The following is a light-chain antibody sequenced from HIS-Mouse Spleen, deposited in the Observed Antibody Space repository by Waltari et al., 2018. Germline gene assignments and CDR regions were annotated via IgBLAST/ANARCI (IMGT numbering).Light chain of an antibody. CDR2: DNN. J-gene: IGLJ2*01. V-gene: IGLV1-51*01. CDR1: SSNIGNNY. Sequence: QSVLTQPPSVSAAPGQKVTISCSGSSSNIGNNYVSWYQQLPGTAPKLLIYDNNKLPSGIPDRFSGSQSGTSATRGITGLQTGDEADYYCGTWDSSLSAVVFGGGTKLTVL. CDR3: GTWDSSLSAVV.